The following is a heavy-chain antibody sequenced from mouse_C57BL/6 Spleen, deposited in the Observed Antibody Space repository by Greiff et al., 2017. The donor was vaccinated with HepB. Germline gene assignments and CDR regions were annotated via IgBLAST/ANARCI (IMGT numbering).Heavy chain of an antibody. V-gene: IGHV1-55*01. CDR1: GYTFTSYW. D-gene: IGHD1-1*02. CDR3: ARRGYGHCDMDY. Sequence: VQLQQPGAELVKPGASVKMSCKASGYTFTSYWITWVKQRPGQGLEWIGDIYPGSGSTNYNEKFKSKATLTVDTSSSTAYMQLSSLTSEDSAVYYCARRGYGHCDMDYWGTGTSVTVSS. J-gene: IGHJ4*01. CDR2: IYPGSGST.